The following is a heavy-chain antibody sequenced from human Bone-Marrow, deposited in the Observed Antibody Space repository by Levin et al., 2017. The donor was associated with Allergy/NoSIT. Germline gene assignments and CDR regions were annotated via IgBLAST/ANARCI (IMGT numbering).Heavy chain of an antibody. CDR2: FDPEDGET. Sequence: GESLKISCKVSGYTLSELSMHWVRQAPGKGPEWIGSFDPEDGETNHTQKFQGRLTMTADTSSATVYMELGSLRSEDTAVYYCATDLPPYTSDCSVIYFQDWGQGTLVGVSS. V-gene: IGHV1-24*01. J-gene: IGHJ1*01. CDR1: GYTLSELS. CDR3: ATDLPPYTSDCSVIYFQD. D-gene: IGHD6-19*01.